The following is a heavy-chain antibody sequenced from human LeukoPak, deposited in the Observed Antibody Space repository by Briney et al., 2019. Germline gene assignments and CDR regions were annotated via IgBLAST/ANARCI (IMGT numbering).Heavy chain of an antibody. J-gene: IGHJ4*02. Sequence: VASVKVSCKVSGGTFSSYAISWVRQAPGQGLEWMGGIIPIFGTANYAQKFQGRVTITADESTSTAYMELSSLRSEDTAVYYCAREVYSYGAIDYWGQGTLVTVSS. D-gene: IGHD5-18*01. CDR3: AREVYSYGAIDY. V-gene: IGHV1-69*01. CDR1: GGTFSSYA. CDR2: IIPIFGTA.